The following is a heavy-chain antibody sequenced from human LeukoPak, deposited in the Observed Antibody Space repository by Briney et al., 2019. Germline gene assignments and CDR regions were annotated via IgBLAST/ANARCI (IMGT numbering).Heavy chain of an antibody. V-gene: IGHV4-34*01. D-gene: IGHD2-21*01. CDR3: SRGRDRSKAGDH. CDR2: IHPHGIF. J-gene: IGHJ4*02. CDR1: GGSCDDYY. Sequence: SETLSLTCDVSGGSCDDYYCSWIRQPPGKGLAWIGEIHPHGIFYYNSSLMSRVNISIDTSKSQFSLRLTSVTAADTAIYYCSRGRDRSKAGDHWGQGSLVTVSS.